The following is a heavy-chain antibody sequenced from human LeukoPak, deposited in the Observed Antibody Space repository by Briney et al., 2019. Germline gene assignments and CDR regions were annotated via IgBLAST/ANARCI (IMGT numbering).Heavy chain of an antibody. D-gene: IGHD3-10*01. V-gene: IGHV3-23*01. CDR2: ISDSGDTT. J-gene: IGHJ4*02. CDR1: GFTFSGYV. CDR3: AKQGRSGSFSHFDY. Sequence: PGGSLRLSCAASGFTFSGYVMNWVRQAPGKGLESVSTISDSGDTTYYADSVKGRFTISRDSSKNTLYLQMNSLRAGDKAVYYCAKQGRSGSFSHFDYWGQGTLVTVSS.